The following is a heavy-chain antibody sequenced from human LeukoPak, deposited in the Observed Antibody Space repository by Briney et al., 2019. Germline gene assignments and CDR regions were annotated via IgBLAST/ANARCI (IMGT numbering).Heavy chain of an antibody. CDR3: ARVLEGYCSSTSCSDFDY. D-gene: IGHD2-2*01. Sequence: GGSLRLSCVASEFTFSDYIMNWVRQAPGKGPEWVSSMSSSSSYIYYADSVKGRFTISRDNAKNSLYLQMNSLRAEDTAVYYCARVLEGYCSSTSCSDFDYWGQGTLVTVSS. J-gene: IGHJ4*02. CDR2: MSSSSSYI. CDR1: EFTFSDYI. V-gene: IGHV3-21*01.